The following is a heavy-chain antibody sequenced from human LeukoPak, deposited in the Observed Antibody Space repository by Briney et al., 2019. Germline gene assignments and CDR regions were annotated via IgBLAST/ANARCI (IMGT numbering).Heavy chain of an antibody. J-gene: IGHJ4*02. D-gene: IGHD2-21*02. CDR3: ARVCPDCGGDCYSN. CDR2: INGNTGST. CDR1: GYTFTGYY. V-gene: IGHV1-2*02. Sequence: GASVKVSCKTSGYTFTGYYIHWVRQAPGQGLEWMGWINGNTGSTNYAQKFQDRVAMTRDTSISTAYMDLNRLRSDDTAVYFCARVCPDCGGDCYSNWGQGTLVTVSS.